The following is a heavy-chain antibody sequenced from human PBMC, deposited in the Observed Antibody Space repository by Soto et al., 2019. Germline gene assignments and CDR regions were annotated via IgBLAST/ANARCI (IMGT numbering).Heavy chain of an antibody. D-gene: IGHD3-22*01. CDR2: IVVGSGNT. CDR3: AREADYDSSGYYYFY. J-gene: IGHJ4*02. V-gene: IGHV1-58*02. Sequence: SVKVSCKASGFTFTNSAMQWVRQARGQRLEWIGWIVVGSGNTNYARKFQERVTITTDKSTRTAYMELSSLRSEDTAVYYCAREADYDSSGYYYFYWGQGTLVTVSS. CDR1: GFTFTNSA.